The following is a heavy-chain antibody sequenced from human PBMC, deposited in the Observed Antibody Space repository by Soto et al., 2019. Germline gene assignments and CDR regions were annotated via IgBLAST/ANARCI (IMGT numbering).Heavy chain of an antibody. CDR3: ARRFLELLDY. V-gene: IGHV4-39*01. CDR1: GGSISSSSYY. D-gene: IGHD1-7*01. J-gene: IGHJ4*02. CDR2: IYYSGST. Sequence: XXTLSLPCTVSGGSISSSSYYWGCICQPPGKGLEWIGSIYYSGSTYYNPSLKSRVTISVDTSKNQFSLKLRSVTAADTAVYYCARRFLELLDYWGQGTLVTVSS.